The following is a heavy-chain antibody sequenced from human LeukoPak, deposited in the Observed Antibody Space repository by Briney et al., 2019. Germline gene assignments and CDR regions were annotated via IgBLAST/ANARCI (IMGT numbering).Heavy chain of an antibody. V-gene: IGHV3-30*02. J-gene: IGHJ5*02. CDR3: ANLDPYCSGGRCP. CDR2: IVHDGSRQ. D-gene: IGHD2-15*01. Sequence: GGSLRLSCAASGLTFSSYGMHWVRQAAGKGLDWVAFIVHDGSRQDYADSVRGRFTISRDNSKNTVYLQMNSLRPEDTAVYYCANLDPYCSGGRCPWGQGTLVSVSS. CDR1: GLTFSSYG.